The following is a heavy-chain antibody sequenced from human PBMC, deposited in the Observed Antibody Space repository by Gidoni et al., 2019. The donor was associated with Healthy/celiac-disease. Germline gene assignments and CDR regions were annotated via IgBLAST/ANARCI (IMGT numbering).Heavy chain of an antibody. J-gene: IGHJ4*02. Sequence: EVQLVESGGGLIQPGGSLRLSCAASGFTVSSNDMSWVRQAPGKGLEWGSVVYSCGSTYYADSVKGRFTISGDNSKNTLYLQMNSLRAEDTAVYYCARGAHSGGNYDFWSGYLFYFDYWGQGTLVTVSS. V-gene: IGHV3-53*01. CDR3: ARGAHSGGNYDFWSGYLFYFDY. CDR1: GFTVSSND. D-gene: IGHD3-3*01. CDR2: VYSCGST.